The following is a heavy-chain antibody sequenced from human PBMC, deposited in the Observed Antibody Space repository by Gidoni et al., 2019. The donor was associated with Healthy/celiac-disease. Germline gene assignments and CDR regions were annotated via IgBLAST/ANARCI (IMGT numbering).Heavy chain of an antibody. CDR1: GFPFSSYA. V-gene: IGHV3-23*01. J-gene: IGHJ4*02. CDR3: AKTSSSWLRDFDY. CDR2: ISGSGGST. Sequence: EVQLLESGGGLVQPGGSLRLSCAASGFPFSSYAMSGVRQAPGKGLEWVSAISGSGGSTYYADSVKGRFTISRDNSKNTLYLQMNSLRAEDTAVYYCAKTSSSWLRDFDYWGQGTLVTVSS. D-gene: IGHD6-13*01.